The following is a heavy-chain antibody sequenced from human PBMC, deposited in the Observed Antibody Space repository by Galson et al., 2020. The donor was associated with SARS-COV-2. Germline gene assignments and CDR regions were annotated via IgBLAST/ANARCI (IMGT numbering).Heavy chain of an antibody. V-gene: IGHV3-7*01. CDR2: IKQDGSEE. CDR3: ARGTRRDGYNSAFDY. CDR1: GFTFRSYW. J-gene: IGHJ4*02. D-gene: IGHD5-12*01. Sequence: GGSLRLSCAASGFTFRSYWMSWVRQAPGKGLEWVATIKQDGSEEYYVDSVKDRFTISRDNAKNSLYLQMNSLGAEDTALYYCARGTRRDGYNSAFDYWGQGTLVTVSS.